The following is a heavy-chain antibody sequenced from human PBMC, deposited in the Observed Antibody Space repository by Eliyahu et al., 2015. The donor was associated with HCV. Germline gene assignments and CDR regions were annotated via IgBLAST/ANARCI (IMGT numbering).Heavy chain of an antibody. D-gene: IGHD6-13*01. CDR3: ASLAAPGGDY. V-gene: IGHV3-33*01. J-gene: IGHJ4*02. CDR2: IWYDGSKK. Sequence: VAVIWYDGSKKYYADSVKGRFTISRDNSKNTLYLQMNSLRAEDTAVYYCASLAAPGGDYWGQGTLVTVSS.